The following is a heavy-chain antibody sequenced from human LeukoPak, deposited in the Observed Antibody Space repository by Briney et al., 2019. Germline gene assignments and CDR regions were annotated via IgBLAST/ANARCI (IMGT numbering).Heavy chain of an antibody. V-gene: IGHV3-66*01. J-gene: IGHJ4*02. D-gene: IGHD1-26*01. CDR3: ARESGSYYGDTLDY. Sequence: GGCLRLSCAASGFTVSSNYMSWVRQAPGKGLEWVSVIYSGGRTEYADSVKGRFTISRDNSKNTLYLQMNSLRAEDTAVYYCARESGSYYGDTLDYWGQGTLVTVSS. CDR2: IYSGGRT. CDR1: GFTVSSNY.